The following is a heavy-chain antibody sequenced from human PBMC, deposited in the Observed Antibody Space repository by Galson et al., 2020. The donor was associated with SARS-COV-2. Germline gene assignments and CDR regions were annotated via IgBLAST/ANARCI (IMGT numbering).Heavy chain of an antibody. J-gene: IGHJ3*01. CDR3: ARAPDVDILTGYYSDGFDV. CDR1: GGSFSGYC. CDR2: IDHSGVT. D-gene: IGHD3-9*01. V-gene: IGHV4-34*01. Sequence: SETLSLTCAVYGGSFSGYCWSWIRQPPGKGLAWIGEIDHSGVTNYNPSLKSRVTILVDRSKNQFSLKLTSLTAADTGVYYCARAPDVDILTGYYSDGFDVWAQGTLVTVSS.